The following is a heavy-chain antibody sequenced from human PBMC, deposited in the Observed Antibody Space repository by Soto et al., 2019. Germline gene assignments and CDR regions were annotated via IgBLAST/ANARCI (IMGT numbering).Heavy chain of an antibody. CDR1: GGSISSSSYY. CDR2: IYYSGST. V-gene: IGHV4-39*07. Sequence: PSETLSLTCTVSGGSISSSSYYWGWIRQPPGKGLEWIGSIYYSGSTNYNPSLKSRVTISVDTSKNQFSLKLSSVTAADTAVYYCARYNWWRGYSYGQAPDYYYYGMDVWGQGTTVTVSS. J-gene: IGHJ6*02. D-gene: IGHD5-18*01. CDR3: ARYNWWRGYSYGQAPDYYYYGMDV.